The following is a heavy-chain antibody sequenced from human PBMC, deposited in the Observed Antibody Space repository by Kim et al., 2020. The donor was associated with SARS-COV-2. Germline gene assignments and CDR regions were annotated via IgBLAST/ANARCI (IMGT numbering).Heavy chain of an antibody. CDR3: ARVGELSYYDFWSGYSGVGAFAI. Sequence: ASVKVSCKASGYTFTSYAMHWVRQAPGQRLEWMGWINGGNGNTKYSQKFQGRVTITRDTSASTAYMELSSLRSEDTAVYYCARVGELSYYDFWSGYSGVGAFAIWAEGRMVPVSS. CDR1: GYTFTSYA. V-gene: IGHV1-3*01. CDR2: INGGNGNT. D-gene: IGHD3-3*01. J-gene: IGHJ3*02.